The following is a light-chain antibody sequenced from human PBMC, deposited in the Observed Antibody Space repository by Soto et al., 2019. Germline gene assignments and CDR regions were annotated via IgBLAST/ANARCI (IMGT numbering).Light chain of an antibody. Sequence: EIVVTQSPATLSLSPGERATLSCRASQSVSSYLAWYQQKPGQAPMLLIYDASNRATGIPARFSGSGSGTDFTLIISSLEPEDFAVYYCQQRSNWPRTFGQGTKVEIK. J-gene: IGKJ1*01. V-gene: IGKV3-11*01. CDR1: QSVSSY. CDR2: DAS. CDR3: QQRSNWPRT.